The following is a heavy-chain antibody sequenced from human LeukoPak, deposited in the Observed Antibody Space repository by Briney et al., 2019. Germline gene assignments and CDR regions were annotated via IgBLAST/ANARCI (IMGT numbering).Heavy chain of an antibody. V-gene: IGHV3-74*01. CDR3: ARGRMATITLFDY. J-gene: IGHJ4*02. CDR1: GFTFSSNW. Sequence: GGSLRLSCAASGFTFSSNWMHWVRQAPGKGLVWVSRINEDGSTTNYADSVKGRSTIFRDNAKNTLYLQMNSLRAEDTAVYYCARGRMATITLFDYWGQGTLVTVSS. D-gene: IGHD5-24*01. CDR2: INEDGSTT.